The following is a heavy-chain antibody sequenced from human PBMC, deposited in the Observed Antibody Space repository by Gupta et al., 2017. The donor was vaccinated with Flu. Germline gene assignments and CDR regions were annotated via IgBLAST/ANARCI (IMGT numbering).Heavy chain of an antibody. J-gene: IGHJ4*02. CDR1: GFTFSSYA. CDR2: IVGGGGDT. V-gene: IGHV3-23*01. D-gene: IGHD3-22*01. CDR3: AKVLNYYDSTSYYYRPFDY. Sequence: EVQLLESGGGLVQPGGSLRLSCAASGFTFSSYAMRWVRQAPGKGLEWVSSIVGGGGDTYYADSVKGRFTVSRDDSQNTLYLQMNSLRAEDTAVHYCAKVLNYYDSTSYYYRPFDYWGQGALVTVSS.